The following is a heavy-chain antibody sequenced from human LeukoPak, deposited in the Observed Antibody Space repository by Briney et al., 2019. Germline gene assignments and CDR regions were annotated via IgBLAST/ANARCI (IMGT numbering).Heavy chain of an antibody. J-gene: IGHJ4*02. CDR3: ARGWRPLYYDFWSGYYLDY. V-gene: IGHV4-39*01. D-gene: IGHD3-3*01. Sequence: KTSETLSLTCTVSGDSFSSSNYFWGWIRQPPGKGLEWIGSIFYSGSTYYNPSLKSRVTISVDTSRNQFSLKLSSVTAADTAVYYCARGWRPLYYDFWSGYYLDYWGQGTLVTVSS. CDR2: IFYSGST. CDR1: GDSFSSSNYF.